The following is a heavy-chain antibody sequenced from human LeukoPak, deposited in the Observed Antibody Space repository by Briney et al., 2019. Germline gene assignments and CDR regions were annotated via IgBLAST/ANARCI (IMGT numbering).Heavy chain of an antibody. CDR3: ARDMGSSGSYYNWFDP. CDR1: GGSISSYY. D-gene: IGHD3-10*01. J-gene: IGHJ5*02. V-gene: IGHV4-59*01. Sequence: PSETLSLTCTVSGGSISSYYWSWIRQPPGKGLEWIGYIYYSGSTNYNPSLKSRVTISVDTSKNQFSLKLSSVTAADTAVYYCARDMGSSGSYYNWFDPWGQGTLVTVSS. CDR2: IYYSGST.